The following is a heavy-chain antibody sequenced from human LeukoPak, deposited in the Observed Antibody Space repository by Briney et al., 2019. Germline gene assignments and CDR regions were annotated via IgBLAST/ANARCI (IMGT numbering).Heavy chain of an antibody. CDR3: AKELLRTYDILTGYYRFDY. CDR1: GFTFSSYG. J-gene: IGHJ4*02. V-gene: IGHV3-33*06. D-gene: IGHD3-9*01. Sequence: GGSLRLSCAASGFTFSSYGMHWVRQAPGKGLEWVAIIWYDGSNKYYADSVKGRFTISRDNSKNTLYLQMNSLRAEDTAVYYCAKELLRTYDILTGYYRFDYWGQGTLVTVSS. CDR2: IWYDGSNK.